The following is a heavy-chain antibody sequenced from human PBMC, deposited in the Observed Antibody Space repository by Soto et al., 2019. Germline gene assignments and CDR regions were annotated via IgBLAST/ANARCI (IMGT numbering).Heavy chain of an antibody. Sequence: SETLSLTCTVSGGSISSSSYYWGWIRQPPGKGLEWIGSIYYSGSTYYNPSLKSRVTISVDTSKNQFSLKLSSVTAADTAVYYCAVRGYSYGSAVTFFDYWGQGTLVTVSS. CDR3: AVRGYSYGSAVTFFDY. V-gene: IGHV4-39*01. CDR1: GGSISSSSYY. D-gene: IGHD5-18*01. J-gene: IGHJ4*02. CDR2: IYYSGST.